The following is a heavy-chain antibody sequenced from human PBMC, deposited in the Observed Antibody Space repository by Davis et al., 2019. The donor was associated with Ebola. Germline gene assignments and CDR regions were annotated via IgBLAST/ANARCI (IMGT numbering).Heavy chain of an antibody. V-gene: IGHV3-33*01. CDR3: ARGGTLYYYGSGRGGWFDP. Sequence: GESLKISCAASGFTFSSYGMHWVRQAPGKGLEWVAVIWYDGSNKYYADSVKGRFTISRDNSKNTLYLQMNSLRAEDTAVYYCARGGTLYYYGSGRGGWFDPWGQGTLVTVSS. CDR2: IWYDGSNK. D-gene: IGHD3-10*01. J-gene: IGHJ5*02. CDR1: GFTFSSYG.